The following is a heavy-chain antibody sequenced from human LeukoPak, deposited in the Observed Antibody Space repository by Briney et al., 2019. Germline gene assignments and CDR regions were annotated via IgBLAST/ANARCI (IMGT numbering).Heavy chain of an antibody. J-gene: IGHJ4*02. D-gene: IGHD2-2*01. Sequence: GGSLRLSCAASGFTFSSYGMHWVRQAPGKGLEWVAFIRYDGSNKYYADSVKGRFTISRDNSKSTLYLQMNSLRAEDTAVYYCAKDPGYCTSTSCYPYYFDYWGQGTLVTVSS. V-gene: IGHV3-30*02. CDR2: IRYDGSNK. CDR3: AKDPGYCTSTSCYPYYFDY. CDR1: GFTFSSYG.